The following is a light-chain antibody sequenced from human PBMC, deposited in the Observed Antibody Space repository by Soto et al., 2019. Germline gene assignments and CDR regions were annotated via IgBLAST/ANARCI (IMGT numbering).Light chain of an antibody. V-gene: IGKV1-9*01. CDR1: QGISSY. CDR2: ASS. CDR3: QRLNTFPVT. J-gene: IGKJ5*01. Sequence: DIQLTQSPSFLSASVGDRVTITCRASQGISSYLAWYQQTPGKAPKLLIYASSTLQSGGPSRFSGGGSGTEFTLTISSLQPEDFATYYCQRLNTFPVTFGQGTRLDI.